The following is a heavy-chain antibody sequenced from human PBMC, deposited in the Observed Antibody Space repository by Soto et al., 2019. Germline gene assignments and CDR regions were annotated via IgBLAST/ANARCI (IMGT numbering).Heavy chain of an antibody. J-gene: IGHJ4*02. CDR3: ARDLGDY. Sequence: PSETLSLTCTVSGGSIGSGGYYWSWIRQHPGKGLEWIGYIYYSGITYYNPSLKSRVTISVDTSKNQFSLKLSSVTAADTAVYYCARDLGDYWGQGTLVTVSS. V-gene: IGHV4-30-4*08. CDR2: IYYSGIT. CDR1: GGSIGSGGYY. D-gene: IGHD1-26*01.